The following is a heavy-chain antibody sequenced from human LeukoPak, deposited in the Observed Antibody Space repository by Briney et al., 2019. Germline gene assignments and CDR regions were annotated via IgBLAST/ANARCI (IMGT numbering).Heavy chain of an antibody. CDR2: ISGSGGST. CDR1: GFTFSSYA. V-gene: IGHV3-23*01. CDR3: AKDPSQNLWFAELLFDY. Sequence: GGSLRLSCAASGFTFSSYAMSWVRQAPGKGLEWVSAISGSGGSTYYADSVKGRFTISRDNSKNTLYLQMNSLRAEDTAVYYCAKDPSQNLWFAELLFDYWGQGTLVTVSS. D-gene: IGHD3-10*01. J-gene: IGHJ4*02.